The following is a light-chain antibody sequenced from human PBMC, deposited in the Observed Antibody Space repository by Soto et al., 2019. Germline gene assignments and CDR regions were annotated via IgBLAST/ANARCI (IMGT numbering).Light chain of an antibody. CDR2: DAS. Sequence: EIVLTQSPATLSLSPGERATLSCRASQSVSSYLAWYQQKPGQAPRLLIYDASNRATGIPARFSGSGSGTDFPLTISSLEPEEFAVYYCQQRSNWPRFTFGPGAKVDIK. J-gene: IGKJ3*01. V-gene: IGKV3-11*01. CDR1: QSVSSY. CDR3: QQRSNWPRFT.